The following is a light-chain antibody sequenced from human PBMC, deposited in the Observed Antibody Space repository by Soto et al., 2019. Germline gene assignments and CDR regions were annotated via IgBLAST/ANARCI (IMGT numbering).Light chain of an antibody. CDR1: SPDVGGYNF. Sequence: SVLTQPRSLSGSPLHSITTSFTGTSPDVGGYNFVSWFQQHPGKAPKLIIYEVTNRPSGISNRFSGSKSGNTASLTISGLQAEDEADYYCSSYVSSRTYVFGTGNKVTVL. J-gene: IGLJ1*01. CDR2: EVT. CDR3: SSYVSSRTYV. V-gene: IGLV2-14*01.